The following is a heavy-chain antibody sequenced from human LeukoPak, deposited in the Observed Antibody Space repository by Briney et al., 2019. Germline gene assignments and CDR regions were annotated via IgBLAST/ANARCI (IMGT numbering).Heavy chain of an antibody. CDR2: INHSGCT. CDR3: ARRWIQLWYGY. V-gene: IGHV4-34*01. Sequence: PSETLSLTCAVYGGSFSGYYWSWIRHPPGKGLEWIGEINHSGCTNYNPSVKSRVTISVDTSKNQFSLRLGSVNAAGTAVYYCARRWIQLWYGYWGQGTLVTVSS. CDR1: GGSFSGYY. J-gene: IGHJ4*02. D-gene: IGHD5-18*01.